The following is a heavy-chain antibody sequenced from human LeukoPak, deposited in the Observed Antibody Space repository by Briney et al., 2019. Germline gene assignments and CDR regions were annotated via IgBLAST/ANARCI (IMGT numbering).Heavy chain of an antibody. CDR1: GFTFSSYG. Sequence: RGSLRLSCAASGFTFSSYGMHWVRQAPGKGLEWVAVIWYDGSNKYYADSVKGRLTISRDNSKNTLYLQMNSLRAEDTAVYYCASDRITMVRGVILYYYGMDVWGQGTTVTVSS. J-gene: IGHJ6*02. V-gene: IGHV3-33*01. CDR3: ASDRITMVRGVILYYYGMDV. D-gene: IGHD3-10*01. CDR2: IWYDGSNK.